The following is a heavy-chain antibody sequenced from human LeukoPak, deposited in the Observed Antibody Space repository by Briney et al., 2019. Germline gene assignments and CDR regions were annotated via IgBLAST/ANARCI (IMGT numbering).Heavy chain of an antibody. D-gene: IGHD3-10*01. Sequence: GGSPRLSCAASGFTFSSYWMSWVRQAPGKGLEWVANIKQDGSEKYYVDSVKGRFTISRDNAKNSLYLQMNSLRAEDTAVYYCARDEDGSGPRGDYWGQGTLVTVSS. CDR2: IKQDGSEK. CDR3: ARDEDGSGPRGDY. V-gene: IGHV3-7*01. CDR1: GFTFSSYW. J-gene: IGHJ4*02.